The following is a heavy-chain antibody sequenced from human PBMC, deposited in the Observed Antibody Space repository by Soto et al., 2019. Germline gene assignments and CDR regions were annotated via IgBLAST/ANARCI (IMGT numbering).Heavy chain of an antibody. J-gene: IGHJ4*02. CDR2: TA. CDR3: ARADAPYYYDYSGFYFGY. V-gene: IGHV4-61*05. Sequence: QLQLEESGPGLVKPSETLSLTCTVSGGSVTASNYWGWIRQPPGKGLEWIGSTASYNPSLKSRVTLSVDTSKYQLSLKLDSVTPADTAVYYCARADAPYYYDYSGFYFGYWGQGTLVTVSP. D-gene: IGHD3-22*01. CDR1: GGSVTASNY.